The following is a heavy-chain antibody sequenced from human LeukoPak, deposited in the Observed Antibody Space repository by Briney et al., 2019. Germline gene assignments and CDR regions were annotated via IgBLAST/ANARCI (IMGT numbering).Heavy chain of an antibody. J-gene: IGHJ4*02. CDR1: GYTFTSYG. D-gene: IGHD3-22*01. Sequence: ASVKVSCKASGYTFTSYGISWVRQAPGHGLEWMGWISAYNGNTNYAQKLQGRVTMTTDTSTSTAYMELRSLRSDDTAVYYCARDGSYYDSSGYYWAYYFDYWGQGTLVTVSS. CDR3: ARDGSYYDSSGYYWAYYFDY. CDR2: ISAYNGNT. V-gene: IGHV1-18*01.